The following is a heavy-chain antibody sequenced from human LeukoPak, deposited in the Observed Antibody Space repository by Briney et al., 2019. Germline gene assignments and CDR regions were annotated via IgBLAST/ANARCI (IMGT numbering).Heavy chain of an antibody. CDR2: IWYDGSNK. D-gene: IGHD6-13*01. V-gene: IGHV3-33*06. CDR3: AKDIKAAASPTPGWFDP. Sequence: PGGSLRPSCAASGFTFSSYGMHWVRQAPGRGLEWVAVIWYDGSNKYYADSVKGRFTISRDNSKNTLYLQMNSLRAEDTAAYYCAKDIKAAASPTPGWFDPWGQGTLVTVSS. CDR1: GFTFSSYG. J-gene: IGHJ5*02.